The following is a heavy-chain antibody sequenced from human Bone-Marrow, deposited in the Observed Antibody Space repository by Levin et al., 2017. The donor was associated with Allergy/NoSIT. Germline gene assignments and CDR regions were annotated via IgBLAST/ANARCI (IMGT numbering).Heavy chain of an antibody. CDR1: GFSFSRYG. D-gene: IGHD3-9*01. CDR3: ARVCCYDILTGDHDYYSGMDV. CDR2: ISEDGSKK. J-gene: IGHJ6*02. Sequence: PGGSLRLSCEGSGFSFSRYGFHWFRQAPGKGLQWVAFISEDGSKKYSADSVTGRFTLSRDNSKNTVSLQMTSLRADDTATYYCARVCCYDILTGDHDYYSGMDVWGQGTTVTVSS. V-gene: IGHV3-30*03.